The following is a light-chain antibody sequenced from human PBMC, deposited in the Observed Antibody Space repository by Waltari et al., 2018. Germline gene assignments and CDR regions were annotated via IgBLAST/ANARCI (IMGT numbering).Light chain of an antibody. CDR1: ASAVESYHR. CDR2: DAS. J-gene: IGLJ2*01. V-gene: IGLV2-23*02. CDR3: CSYAGSRTFMV. Sequence: QSALTHPAAASGPPRQSITISCTRTASAVESYHRVSWYQQHPGNAPKLIIYDASKRHSGVSNRFSGSKSGNTASLTISGVQAADEALYYCCSYAGSRTFMVFGGGTNLTVL.